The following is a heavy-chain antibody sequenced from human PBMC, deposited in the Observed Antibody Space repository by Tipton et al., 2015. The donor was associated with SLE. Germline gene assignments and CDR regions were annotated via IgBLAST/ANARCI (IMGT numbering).Heavy chain of an antibody. CDR2: VYSGGGT. Sequence: SLRFSCAASGFTVNSNYMSWVRQAPGMGLEWVSVVYSGGGTYYADSVKGRFTISRHNSKNTLYLQMNSLRAEDTAVYYCARPSGEDYHYGMDVWGQGTTVTVSS. J-gene: IGHJ6*02. D-gene: IGHD6-19*01. CDR3: ARPSGEDYHYGMDV. CDR1: GFTVNSNY. V-gene: IGHV3-53*04.